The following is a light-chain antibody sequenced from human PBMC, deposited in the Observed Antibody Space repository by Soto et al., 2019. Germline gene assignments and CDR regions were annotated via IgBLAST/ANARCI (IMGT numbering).Light chain of an antibody. J-gene: IGKJ1*01. CDR1: QSVGGK. V-gene: IGKV3-15*01. CDR2: GAS. CDR3: QQYYNWSQT. Sequence: EIVMTQSPATLSVSPGETATLSCRASQSVGGKLAWYQQTPGQAPRLLIYGASTRATGIPARFSGSGSGTEFTHTVSSLQSEDFAVYYCQQYYNWSQTCGQGTMAESK.